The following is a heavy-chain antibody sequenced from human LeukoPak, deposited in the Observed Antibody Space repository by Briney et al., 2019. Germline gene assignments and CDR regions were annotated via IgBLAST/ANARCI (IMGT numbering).Heavy chain of an antibody. D-gene: IGHD3-22*01. Sequence: GGSLRLSCAVSGFTFRTYWMHWVRQVPGEGLVWVSRINEDGSITNYADSVKGRFSISRDNAKNTLYLQMNSLRAEDTAVYYCARDGAGVGDYYDSSGYPRDAFDIWGQGTMVTVSS. V-gene: IGHV3-74*01. CDR3: ARDGAGVGDYYDSSGYPRDAFDI. J-gene: IGHJ3*02. CDR1: GFTFRTYW. CDR2: INEDGSIT.